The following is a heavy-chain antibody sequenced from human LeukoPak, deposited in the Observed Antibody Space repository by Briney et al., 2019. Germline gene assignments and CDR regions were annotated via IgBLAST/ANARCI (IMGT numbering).Heavy chain of an antibody. CDR1: GASITSYY. CDR2: IYNTGSA. J-gene: IGHJ6*03. CDR3: ARGGDYDFWSGYSNYYYMDV. Sequence: SETLSLTCTVSGASITSYYWVWIRQPPGKGLEWIGYIYNTGSASYNPSLKSRVTISEDTSKNQFSLKLSSVTAADTAVYYCARGGDYDFWSGYSNYYYMDVWGKGTTVTVSS. D-gene: IGHD3-3*01. V-gene: IGHV4-59*01.